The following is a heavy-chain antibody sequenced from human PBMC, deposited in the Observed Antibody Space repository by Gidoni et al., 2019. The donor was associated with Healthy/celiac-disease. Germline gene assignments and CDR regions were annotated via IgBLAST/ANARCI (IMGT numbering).Heavy chain of an antibody. V-gene: IGHV3-73*02. J-gene: IGHJ4*02. Sequence: EVQLVESGGGLVQPGGSLKLSCPASGFTFSGSALPWGRQASGKGLEWVGRIRSKANSYATAYAASVKGRFTISRDDSKNTAYLQMNSLKTEDTAVYYCTTDGGNSLNLASSDFDYWGQGTLVTVSS. CDR3: TTDGGNSLNLASSDFDY. CDR1: GFTFSGSA. D-gene: IGHD2-21*02. CDR2: IRSKANSYAT.